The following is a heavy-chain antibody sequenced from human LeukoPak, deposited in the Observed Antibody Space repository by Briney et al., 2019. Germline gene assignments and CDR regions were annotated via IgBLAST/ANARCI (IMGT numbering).Heavy chain of an antibody. CDR1: GYTFTSYG. CDR3: ARVLEQWTEYLVLDYGTDV. Sequence: VASVKVPCKASGYTFTSYGISWVRQAPGQGLEWMGWISAYNGNTNYAQKLQGRVTMTTDTSTSTAYMELRSLRSDDTAVYYCARVLEQWTEYLVLDYGTDVWGQGTTVTVSS. CDR2: ISAYNGNT. D-gene: IGHD6-19*01. V-gene: IGHV1-18*01. J-gene: IGHJ6*02.